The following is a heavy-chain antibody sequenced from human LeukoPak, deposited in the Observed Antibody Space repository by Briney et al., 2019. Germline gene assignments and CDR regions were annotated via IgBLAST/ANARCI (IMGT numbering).Heavy chain of an antibody. D-gene: IGHD3-10*01. Sequence: ASVKVSCKASGYTFTSYGISWVRQAPGQELEWMGWISAYNGNTNYAQKLQGRVTMTTDTSTSTAYMELRSLRSDDTAVYYCASSYYYGSGSYYYYGMDVWAKGPRSPSPQ. J-gene: IGHJ6*04. V-gene: IGHV1-18*04. CDR2: ISAYNGNT. CDR1: GYTFTSYG. CDR3: ASSYYYGSGSYYYYGMDV.